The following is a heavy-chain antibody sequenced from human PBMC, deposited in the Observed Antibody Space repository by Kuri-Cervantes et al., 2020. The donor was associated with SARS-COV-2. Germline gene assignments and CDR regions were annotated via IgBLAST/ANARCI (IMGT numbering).Heavy chain of an antibody. CDR3: ARVYSGSYYNWFDP. D-gene: IGHD1-26*01. J-gene: IGHJ5*02. CDR1: GFTFSSYS. Sequence: LSLTCAASGFTFSSYSMNWVRQAPGKGLEWVSSISSSSYIYYADSVKGRFTISRDNARNSLYLQMNSLRAEDTAVYYCARVYSGSYYNWFDPWGQGTLVTVSS. CDR2: ISSSSYI. V-gene: IGHV3-21*01.